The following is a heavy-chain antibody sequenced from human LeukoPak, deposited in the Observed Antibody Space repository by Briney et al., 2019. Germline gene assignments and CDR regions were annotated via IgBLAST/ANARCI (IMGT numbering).Heavy chain of an antibody. CDR2: IYYTGKT. CDR3: ARATRGYSGKSNWFDP. Sequence: SETLSLTCTVSGDSVSNGNYYWSWLRQPPGKALEWIGYIYYTGKTYYNPSLKSRVTISVDTSKNQFSLRLSSVTAADTAVYYCARATRGYSGKSNWFDPWGQGTLVTVSS. V-gene: IGHV4-61*01. CDR1: GDSVSNGNYY. D-gene: IGHD1-26*01. J-gene: IGHJ5*02.